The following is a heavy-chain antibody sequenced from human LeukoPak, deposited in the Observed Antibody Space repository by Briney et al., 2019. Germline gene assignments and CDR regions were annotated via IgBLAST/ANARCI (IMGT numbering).Heavy chain of an antibody. D-gene: IGHD1-26*01. CDR3: AKESEYVGAVDY. J-gene: IGHJ4*02. CDR1: GFTFSSYS. Sequence: GGSLRLSCAASGFTFSSYSMNWVRQALGKGLEWVSSISSSSSYIYYADSVKGRFTISRDNAKNSLYLQMNSLRAEDTALYYCAKESEYVGAVDYWGQGTLVTVSS. CDR2: ISSSSSYI. V-gene: IGHV3-21*04.